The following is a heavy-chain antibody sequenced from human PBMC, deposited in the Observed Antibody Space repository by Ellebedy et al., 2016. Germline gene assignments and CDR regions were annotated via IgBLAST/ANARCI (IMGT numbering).Heavy chain of an antibody. J-gene: IGHJ5*02. CDR1: GYGFTSYW. Sequence: KVSXXASGYGFTSYWIAWVRQKPGKGLEWMGIVYPDNSDTRYSPSFQGQVTISADKSISTAYLQWSSLKASDTAMYYCARHYSGQWGINWFDPWGQGTLVTVSS. CDR2: VYPDNSDT. D-gene: IGHD1-26*01. CDR3: ARHYSGQWGINWFDP. V-gene: IGHV5-51*01.